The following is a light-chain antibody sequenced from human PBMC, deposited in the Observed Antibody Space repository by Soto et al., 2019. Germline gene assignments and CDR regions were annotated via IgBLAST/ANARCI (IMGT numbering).Light chain of an antibody. Sequence: DTQMTQSPSSVSASVGDRVTITCRASESITGWLAWYQQKPGKAPKLLIHATASLQSGVPSRCSGSGSGTDFTLTISSLQPEDFATSYCQQAMSFPLTFGGGTRVEMK. CDR3: QQAMSFPLT. CDR1: ESITGW. CDR2: ATA. J-gene: IGKJ4*01. V-gene: IGKV1-12*01.